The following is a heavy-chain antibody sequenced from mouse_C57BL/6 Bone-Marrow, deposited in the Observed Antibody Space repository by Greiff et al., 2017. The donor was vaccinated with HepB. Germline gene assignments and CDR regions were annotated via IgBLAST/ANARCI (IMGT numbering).Heavy chain of an antibody. J-gene: IGHJ2*01. Sequence: QVQLQQPGAELVMPGASVKLSCKASGYTFTSYWMHWVKQRPGQGLEWIGEIDPSDSYTNYNQKFKGKSTLTVDKSSSTAYMQLNSLTSEDSAVYYCARGGSWDFDYWGQGTTLTVSS. CDR2: IDPSDSYT. CDR3: ARGGSWDFDY. V-gene: IGHV1-69*01. D-gene: IGHD1-2*01. CDR1: GYTFTSYW.